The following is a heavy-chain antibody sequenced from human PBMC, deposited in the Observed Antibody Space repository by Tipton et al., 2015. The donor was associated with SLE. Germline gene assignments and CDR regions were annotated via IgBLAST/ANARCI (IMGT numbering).Heavy chain of an antibody. V-gene: IGHV4-59*12. J-gene: IGHJ4*02. D-gene: IGHD3-10*01. CDR3: ARVGVYGSGSPSDY. Sequence: TLSLTCTVSGASINSNFWSWIRQSPGKGLEWVGYIYSGGSTKYNPYFESRVTISVDTSKNQFSLKLSSVTAADTAVYYCARVGVYGSGSPSDYWRQGTLVTVSS. CDR2: IYSGGST. CDR1: GASINSNF.